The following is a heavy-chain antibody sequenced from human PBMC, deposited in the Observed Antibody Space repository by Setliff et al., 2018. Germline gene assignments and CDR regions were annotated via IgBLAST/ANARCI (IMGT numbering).Heavy chain of an antibody. Sequence: ASVKVSCKASGGTFSSYAISWVRQAPGQGLEWMGGINPNSGGTNYAQKFQGWVTMTRDTSISTAYMELSRLRSDDTAVYYCARDRVSGSSYYYYGMDVWGQGTTVTVSS. CDR1: GGTFSSYA. D-gene: IGHD1-26*01. V-gene: IGHV1-2*04. CDR2: INPNSGGT. CDR3: ARDRVSGSSYYYYGMDV. J-gene: IGHJ6*02.